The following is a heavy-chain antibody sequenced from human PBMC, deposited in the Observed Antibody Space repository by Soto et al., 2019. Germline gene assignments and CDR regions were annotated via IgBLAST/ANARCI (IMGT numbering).Heavy chain of an antibody. V-gene: IGHV3-30*18. Sequence: VQLVESGGGVVQPGRSLRLSCAASGFTFSDYAMHWVRQAPGKGLEWVAVVSHDGRNTHYADSVKGRFTISRDSSKNTVALERTSLSAEDTDVYYWAKGGRQWLVTSDFNYWGQGALVTVSS. J-gene: IGHJ4*02. CDR2: VSHDGRNT. CDR3: AKGGRQWLVTSDFNY. D-gene: IGHD6-19*01. CDR1: GFTFSDYA.